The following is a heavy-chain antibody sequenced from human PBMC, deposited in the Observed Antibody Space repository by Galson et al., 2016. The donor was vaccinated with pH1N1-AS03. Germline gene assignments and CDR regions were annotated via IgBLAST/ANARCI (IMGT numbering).Heavy chain of an antibody. Sequence: SETLSLTCEVSGDSISNTIWWTWVRQPPGKGLEWIGEISHSGSTNYHPSLKSRVTTSIDWSKNQLSLHLNSLTAADTAVYYCARRDGRAGYEHHLWVDHRGQGTLVTVSS. J-gene: IGHJ5*02. CDR2: ISHSGST. CDR1: GDSISNTIW. CDR3: ARRDGRAGYEHHLWVDH. D-gene: IGHD2-2*01. V-gene: IGHV4-4*02.